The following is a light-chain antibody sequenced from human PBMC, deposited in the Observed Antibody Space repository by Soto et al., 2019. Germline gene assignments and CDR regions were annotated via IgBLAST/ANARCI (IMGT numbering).Light chain of an antibody. CDR2: GAS. Sequence: EIVLTQSPGTLSLSPGERATLSCRASQSVSSSYLAWYQQKPGQAPRLLIYGASSRATGSPDRFSGSGSGTDFTLTISRLEPEDFAVYYCQHYCSSPRTFGHGTKVEIK. V-gene: IGKV3-20*01. J-gene: IGKJ2*01. CDR3: QHYCSSPRT. CDR1: QSVSSSY.